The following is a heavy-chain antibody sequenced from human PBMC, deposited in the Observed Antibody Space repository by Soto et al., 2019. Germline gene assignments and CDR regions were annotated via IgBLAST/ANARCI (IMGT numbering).Heavy chain of an antibody. CDR2: IFPSDSDT. J-gene: IGHJ5*02. Sequence: GESLKISCRTSGYRFTSSWIAWVRPLPGKGLEWMGIIFPSDSDTRYSPSFQGQVTISADRSTSTVFLQWASLKASDTAVYLCARKDKSGYFNWFDPWGQGTLVTVSS. CDR1: GYRFTSSW. V-gene: IGHV5-51*01. D-gene: IGHD3-22*01. CDR3: ARKDKSGYFNWFDP.